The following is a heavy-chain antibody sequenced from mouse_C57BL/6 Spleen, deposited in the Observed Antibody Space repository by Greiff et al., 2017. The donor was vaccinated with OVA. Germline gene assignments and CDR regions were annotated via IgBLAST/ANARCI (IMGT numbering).Heavy chain of an antibody. J-gene: IGHJ4*01. CDR3: ARSLLWSIYYAMDY. CDR2: INPNNGGT. Sequence: VQLQQSGPELVKPGASVKISCKASGYTFTDYYMNWVKQSHGKSLEWIGDINPNNGGTSYNQKFKGKATLTVDKSSSTAYMELRSLTSEDSAVYYCARSLLWSIYYAMDYWGQGTSVTVSS. V-gene: IGHV1-26*01. D-gene: IGHD2-1*01. CDR1: GYTFTDYY.